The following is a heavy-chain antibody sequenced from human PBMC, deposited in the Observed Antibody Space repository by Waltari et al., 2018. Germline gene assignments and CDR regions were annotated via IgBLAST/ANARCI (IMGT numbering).Heavy chain of an antibody. Sequence: EVQLVESGGGLVQPGRSLRLSCAASGFTFDDYAMHWVRQAPGQGLEWVSGISWNSGIIVYADSVKGRFTISRDNAKNSLYLQMNSLRAEDTALYYCAKVPMAVLDGSLPNNWFDPWGQGTLVTVSS. J-gene: IGHJ5*02. CDR3: AKVPMAVLDGSLPNNWFDP. CDR1: GFTFDDYA. V-gene: IGHV3-9*01. D-gene: IGHD1-26*01. CDR2: ISWNSGII.